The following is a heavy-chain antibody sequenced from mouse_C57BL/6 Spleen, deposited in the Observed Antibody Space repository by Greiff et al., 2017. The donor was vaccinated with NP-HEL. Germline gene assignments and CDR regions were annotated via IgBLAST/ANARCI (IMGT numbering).Heavy chain of an antibody. Sequence: EVQLVESGGGLVKPGGSLKLSCAASGFTFSDYGMHWVRQAPEQGLEWVAYISSCSSTIYYADTVKGRFTISRDNAKNTLFLQMTSLRSEDTAMYYCARGYYYAMDYWGQGTSVTVAS. CDR2: ISSCSSTI. CDR3: ARGYYYAMDY. J-gene: IGHJ4*01. V-gene: IGHV5-17*01. CDR1: GFTFSDYG.